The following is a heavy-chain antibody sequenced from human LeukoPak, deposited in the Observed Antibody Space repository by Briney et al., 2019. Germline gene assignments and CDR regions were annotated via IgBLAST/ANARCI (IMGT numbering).Heavy chain of an antibody. J-gene: IGHJ3*02. Sequence: GGSLRLSCAASGFTFSTYWMTWVRQPPGKGLEWAANIKQEGGEKYYVDSVKGRFTISRDNAQNSLYLQMNTLRAEDTAVYYCARRVFFAFDIWGRGTMVTVS. D-gene: IGHD3-3*01. V-gene: IGHV3-7*01. CDR1: GFTFSTYW. CDR3: ARRVFFAFDI. CDR2: IKQEGGEK.